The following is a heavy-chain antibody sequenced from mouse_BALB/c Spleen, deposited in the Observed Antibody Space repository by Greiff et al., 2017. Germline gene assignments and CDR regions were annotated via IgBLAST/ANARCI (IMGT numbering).Heavy chain of an antibody. CDR1: GYTFTSYW. D-gene: IGHD4-1*01. CDR3: ASWDLFAY. CDR2: INPSTGYT. Sequence: VHLVESGAELAKPGASVKMSCKASGYTFTSYWMHWVKQRPGQGLEWIGYINPSTGYTEYNQKFKDKATLTADKSSSTAYMQLSSLTSEDSAVYYCASWDLFAYWGQGTLVTVSA. V-gene: IGHV1-7*01. J-gene: IGHJ3*01.